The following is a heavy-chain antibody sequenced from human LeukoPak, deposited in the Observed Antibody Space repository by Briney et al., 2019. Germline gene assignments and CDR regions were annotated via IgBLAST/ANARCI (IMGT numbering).Heavy chain of an antibody. CDR2: IYPVDSDS. Sequence: GESLKISCKVSGYIFSNYWIGWVRQMPGKGLEWMGIIYPVDSDSRYSPSFQGQVTLSVDKSINTAYLQWSSLKASDTAMYYCARSMTTVTPLDYWGQGTLVTVSS. CDR1: GYIFSNYW. D-gene: IGHD4-17*01. J-gene: IGHJ4*02. V-gene: IGHV5-51*01. CDR3: ARSMTTVTPLDY.